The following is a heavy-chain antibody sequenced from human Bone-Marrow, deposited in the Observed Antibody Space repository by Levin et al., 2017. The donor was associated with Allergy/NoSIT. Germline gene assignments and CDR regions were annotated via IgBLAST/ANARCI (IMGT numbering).Heavy chain of an antibody. V-gene: IGHV3-64D*06. CDR1: GFTFSYYA. CDR2: IGSTGAST. D-gene: IGHD5-12*01. CDR3: VKTGRGYRGLLDYLDS. Sequence: PGGSLRLSCSASGFTFSYYAMHWVRQAPGKGLEYVSAIGSTGASTFYADSVRGRFTVSRDNSKKILYLQMSSLRGEDSAVYYCVKTGRGYRGLLDYLDSWGQGTLVTVSS. J-gene: IGHJ4*02.